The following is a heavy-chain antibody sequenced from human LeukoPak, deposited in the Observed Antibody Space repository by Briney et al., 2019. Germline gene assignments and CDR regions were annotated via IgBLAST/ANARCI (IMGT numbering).Heavy chain of an antibody. CDR2: ISGSGGST. J-gene: IGHJ4*02. Sequence: GGSLRLSCAASGFTFSSYAMSWVRQAPGKGLEWVSAISGSGGSTYYADSVKGRFTISRDNSKNTLYLQMNSLRAEDTAVYYCAKDLPYDFWSGYYLDYWGQGTLVTVSS. D-gene: IGHD3-3*01. CDR3: AKDLPYDFWSGYYLDY. CDR1: GFTFSSYA. V-gene: IGHV3-23*01.